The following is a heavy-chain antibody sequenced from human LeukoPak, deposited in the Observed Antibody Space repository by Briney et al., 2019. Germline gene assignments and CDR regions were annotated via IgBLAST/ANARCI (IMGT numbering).Heavy chain of an antibody. D-gene: IGHD6-19*01. J-gene: IGHJ5*02. CDR3: ARVRSGWGGNWFDP. Sequence: GGSLRLSCVASGLTFSSHAMTWVRQTPGKGLEWVAGISGSGRSSYHADFVEGRFTISRDNSKNTLYLQMNSLRAEDTAVYYCARVRSGWGGNWFDPWGQGTLVTVSS. CDR2: ISGSGRSS. CDR1: GLTFSSHA. V-gene: IGHV3-23*01.